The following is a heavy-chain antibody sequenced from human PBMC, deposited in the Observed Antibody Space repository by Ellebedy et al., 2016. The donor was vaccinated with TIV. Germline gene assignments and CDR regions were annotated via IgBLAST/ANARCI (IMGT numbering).Heavy chain of an antibody. CDR2: IHHSGST. D-gene: IGHD6-19*01. CDR3: ASPTLAVAGTENWFDP. J-gene: IGHJ5*02. V-gene: IGHV4-38-2*01. Sequence: SETLSLXXPVSGSSISSGYYWGWIRQHPGQGLEWIGSIHHSGSTYYNPSLKSRVPIPVDTSKNQFSLKLSSVTAADTALYYCASPTLAVAGTENWFDPWGQGTLVTVSS. CDR1: GSSISSGYY.